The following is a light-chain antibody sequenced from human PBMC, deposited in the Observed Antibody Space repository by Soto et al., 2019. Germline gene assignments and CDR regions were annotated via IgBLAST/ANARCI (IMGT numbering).Light chain of an antibody. CDR2: DVS. V-gene: IGLV2-14*01. J-gene: IGLJ2*01. Sequence: QSALTQPASVSGSPGQSITISCTGTSSDVGGYNFVSWYQQHPGTAPKLMIYDVSNRPSGVSNRFSGSKSGNTASLTISGLQPEDEADYYCSSYTSSSTAVFGGGTKLTVL. CDR1: SSDVGGYNF. CDR3: SSYTSSSTAV.